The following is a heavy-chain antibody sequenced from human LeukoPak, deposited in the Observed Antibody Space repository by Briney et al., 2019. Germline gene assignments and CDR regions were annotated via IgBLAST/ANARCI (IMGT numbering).Heavy chain of an antibody. Sequence: GGSLRLSCAASGFTFSSYWMSWVRQAPGKGLEWVANIKQDGSEKYYVDSVKGRFTISRDNAKNSLYLQMNSLRAEDTAVYYCARGRYCSGGSCYSPYYYYYMDVWGKGTTVTISS. CDR3: ARGRYCSGGSCYSPYYYYYMDV. D-gene: IGHD2-15*01. V-gene: IGHV3-7*01. CDR1: GFTFSSYW. J-gene: IGHJ6*03. CDR2: IKQDGSEK.